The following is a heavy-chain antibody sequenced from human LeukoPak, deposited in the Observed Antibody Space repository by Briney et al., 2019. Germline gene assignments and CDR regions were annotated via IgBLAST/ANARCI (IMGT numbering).Heavy chain of an antibody. J-gene: IGHJ4*02. Sequence: GGSLRLSCAASGFTLSSYAMHWVRQAPGKGLEWVPVISYDGSNKYYADSVKGRFTISRDNSKNTLYLQMNSLRAEDTAVYYCARDRGSGYGPPDLDYWGQGTLVTVSS. CDR2: ISYDGSNK. CDR3: ARDRGSGYGPPDLDY. CDR1: GFTLSSYA. D-gene: IGHD5-12*01. V-gene: IGHV3-30*04.